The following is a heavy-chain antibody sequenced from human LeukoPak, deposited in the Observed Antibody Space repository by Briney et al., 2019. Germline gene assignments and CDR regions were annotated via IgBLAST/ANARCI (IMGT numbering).Heavy chain of an antibody. J-gene: IGHJ4*02. CDR3: ARDTVEMAIMYYFDY. V-gene: IGHV3-30-3*01. CDR2: ISYDGGNK. Sequence: PGGSLRLSCAASGFTFSSYAMHWVRQAPGKGLEWVAVISYDGGNKYYADSVKGRFTISRDNSKNTLYLQMNSLRAEDTAVYYCARDTVEMAIMYYFDYWGQGTLVTISS. CDR1: GFTFSSYA. D-gene: IGHD5-24*01.